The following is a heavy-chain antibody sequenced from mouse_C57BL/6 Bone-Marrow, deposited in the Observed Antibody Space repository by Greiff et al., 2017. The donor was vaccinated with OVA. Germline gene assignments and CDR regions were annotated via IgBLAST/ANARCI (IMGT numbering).Heavy chain of an antibody. J-gene: IGHJ4*01. Sequence: EVNVVESGGGLVQPGESLKLSCESNEYEFPSHDMSWVRKTPEKRLELVAAINSDGGSTYYPDTMERRFIISRDNTKKTLYLQMSSLRSEDTALYYCARHPPYYHGCYAMDYWGQGTSVTVSS. CDR1: EYEFPSHD. CDR3: ARHPPYYHGCYAMDY. V-gene: IGHV5-2*01. D-gene: IGHD1-1*01. CDR2: INSDGGST.